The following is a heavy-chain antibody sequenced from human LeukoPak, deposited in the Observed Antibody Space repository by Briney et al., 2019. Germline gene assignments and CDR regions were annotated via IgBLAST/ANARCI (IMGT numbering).Heavy chain of an antibody. CDR1: GFTFSSYG. Sequence: GGSLRLSCAASGFTFSSYGMSWVRQAPGKGLEWVSGISGSGNSTYYADSVKGRFTISRDNSKNTLYLQMNSLRAEDTAVYYCAKDLRLRYFDYWGQGTLVTVSS. D-gene: IGHD3-9*01. J-gene: IGHJ4*02. V-gene: IGHV3-23*01. CDR2: ISGSGNST. CDR3: AKDLRLRYFDY.